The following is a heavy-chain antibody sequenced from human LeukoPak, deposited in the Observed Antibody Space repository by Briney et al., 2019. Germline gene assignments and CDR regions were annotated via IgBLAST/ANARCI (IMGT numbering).Heavy chain of an antibody. CDR1: GFTLGTYD. CDR3: SKKGQSEDYGKPG. CDR2: ISRSGGST. J-gene: IGHJ4*02. Sequence: PGGSLRLSCAASGFTLGTYDMYWVRQAPGKGLERVSSISRSGGSTYYADSVKGRFTISRDNSKNTLYLQMSSLRADDTAVYYCSKKGQSEDYGKPGWGQGTLVTVSS. D-gene: IGHD4-17*01. V-gene: IGHV3-23*01.